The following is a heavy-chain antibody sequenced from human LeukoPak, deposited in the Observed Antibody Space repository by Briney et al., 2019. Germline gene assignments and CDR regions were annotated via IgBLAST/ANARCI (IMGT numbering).Heavy chain of an antibody. D-gene: IGHD3-10*01. Sequence: QTGGSLRLSCAASGFTFSDYYMSWIRQAPGKGLEWVSVTYSGGSTYYADSVKGRFTISRDNSKNTLYLQMNSLRAEDTAVYYCASTTAGSGSYYNLYAFDIWGQGTMVTVSS. CDR1: GFTFSDYY. J-gene: IGHJ3*02. CDR3: ASTTAGSGSYYNLYAFDI. CDR2: TYSGGST. V-gene: IGHV3-66*01.